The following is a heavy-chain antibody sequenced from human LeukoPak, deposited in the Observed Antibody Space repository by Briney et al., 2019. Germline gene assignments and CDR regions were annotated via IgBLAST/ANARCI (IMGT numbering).Heavy chain of an antibody. J-gene: IGHJ4*02. CDR3: ATMFVVRGVISFDY. Sequence: SETLSLTCTVSGGAVSSYYWSWIRQPPGRGLEWIGYIYTSGSTNYNRSLKSRVTVSLDTSKNQFALKLSSVTAADTAVYYCATMFVVRGVISFDYWGQGALVTVSS. V-gene: IGHV4-4*09. CDR1: GGAVSSYY. D-gene: IGHD3-10*01. CDR2: IYTSGST.